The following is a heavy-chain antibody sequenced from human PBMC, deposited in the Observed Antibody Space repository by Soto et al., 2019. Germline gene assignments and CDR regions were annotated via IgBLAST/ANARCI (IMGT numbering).Heavy chain of an antibody. J-gene: IGHJ6*02. D-gene: IGHD6-13*01. CDR3: ASIAAAGTGYYYYGMDV. V-gene: IGHV5-10-1*01. Sequence: PGESLKISCKGPGYSFTSYWISWVRQMPGQGLEWMGRIDPSDSYTNYSPSFQGHVTISADKSISTAYLQWSSLKASDTAMYYCASIAAAGTGYYYYGMDVWGQGTTVTVSS. CDR1: GYSFTSYW. CDR2: IDPSDSYT.